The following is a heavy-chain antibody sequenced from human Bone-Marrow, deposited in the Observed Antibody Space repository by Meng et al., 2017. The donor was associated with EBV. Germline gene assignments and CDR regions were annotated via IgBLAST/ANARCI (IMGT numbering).Heavy chain of an antibody. CDR2: IDHSGST. J-gene: IGHJ4*02. CDR3: ARDISGTIDY. V-gene: IGHV4-4*02. D-gene: IGHD3-10*01. CDR1: GGFISSSNW. Sequence: QVPRQGSGPGLVKPSGTLALPCGFSGGFISSSNWWSWVRQPPGKGLEWIGEIDHSGSTNYNPSLKSRVTISIDKSKNQFSLKLSSVTAADTAVYYCARDISGTIDYWGQGTLVTVSS.